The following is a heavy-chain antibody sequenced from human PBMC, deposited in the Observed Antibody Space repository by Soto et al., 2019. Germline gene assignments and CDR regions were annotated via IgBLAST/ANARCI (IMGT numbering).Heavy chain of an antibody. J-gene: IGHJ6*02. Sequence: QVQLQQWGAGLLKPSETLSLTCAVYGGSFSGYYWSWIRQPPGKGLEWIGEINHSGSTNYNPSRTRRATIAVNTCTTKAPLTLSAVPAADTAVYYCGRGSNRITVVRGVIKDCGMDVRGQGTTVTVSS. CDR3: GRGSNRITVVRGVIKDCGMDV. CDR2: INHSGST. CDR1: GGSFSGYY. V-gene: IGHV4-34*01. D-gene: IGHD3-10*01.